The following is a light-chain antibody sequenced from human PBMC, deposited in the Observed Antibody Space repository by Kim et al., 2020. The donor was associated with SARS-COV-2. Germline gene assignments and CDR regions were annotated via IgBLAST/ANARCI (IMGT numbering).Light chain of an antibody. CDR2: GAF. J-gene: IGKJ2*01. V-gene: IGKV3-20*01. CDR1: QSVSTY. Sequence: WAPGERSTLSGRAGQSVSTYLAWDQQKPGQSPRLLIYGAFNRAPGIPDRFSGSESGTDFTLTISGLEPEDCAVYYCQQYHTSPYNFGPGTKVDIK. CDR3: QQYHTSPYN.